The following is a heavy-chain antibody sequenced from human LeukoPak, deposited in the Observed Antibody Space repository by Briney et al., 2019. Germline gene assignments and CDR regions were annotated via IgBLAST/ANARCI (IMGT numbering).Heavy chain of an antibody. CDR3: AREDTAMAFDY. CDR1: GGTFSSYA. Sequence: GASVKVSCKASGGTFSSYAINWVRQAPGQGLEWMGGIIPIFGTANYAQKFQGRVTITTDESTSTAYMELSSLRSEDTAVYYCAREDTAMAFDYWGQGTLVTVSS. CDR2: IIPIFGTA. D-gene: IGHD5-18*01. J-gene: IGHJ4*02. V-gene: IGHV1-69*05.